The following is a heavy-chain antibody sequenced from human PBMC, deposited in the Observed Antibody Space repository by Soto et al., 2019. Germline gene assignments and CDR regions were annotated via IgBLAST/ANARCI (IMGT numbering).Heavy chain of an antibody. Sequence: VHLVQSGAEVKKPGASVKVSCKASGYIFSSHGISWVRQAPGRGLEWMAWISAYNGDRNYAETLQGRVTVTTDTSTNTGYLELRSLRSDDTAVYYCTREAFDADYIDFWGQGTLVTVSS. CDR2: ISAYNGDR. J-gene: IGHJ4*02. V-gene: IGHV1-18*01. D-gene: IGHD3-10*01. CDR1: GYIFSSHG. CDR3: TREAFDADYIDF.